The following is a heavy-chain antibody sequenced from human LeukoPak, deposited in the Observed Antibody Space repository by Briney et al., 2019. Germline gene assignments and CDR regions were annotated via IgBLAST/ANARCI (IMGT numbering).Heavy chain of an antibody. CDR3: AREEGGAGLCGFDI. V-gene: IGHV3-21*01. CDR2: ISSSSDYI. D-gene: IGHD1-26*01. J-gene: IGHJ3*02. Sequence: PGGSLRLSWAASGFTFSSYSMNWVRQAPGKGLEWVSSISSSSDYIYYADSLKGRFNISRDNAKNSLYLQMNSLRAEDTAVYYCAREEGGAGLCGFDIWGQGTMVTVSS. CDR1: GFTFSSYS.